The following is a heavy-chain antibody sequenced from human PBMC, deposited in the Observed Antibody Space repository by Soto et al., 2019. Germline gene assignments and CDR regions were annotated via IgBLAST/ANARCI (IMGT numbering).Heavy chain of an antibody. Sequence: QVQLVQSGAEVKKPGASVKVSCQTSGFNFSTYYFNWVRQAAGQGPEWMGWLNPRNGQTGYVQKFRGRVTMTRDTAIATVYVELSRLTSEDTAIYFCARDTDTSIVGSWGQGALVSVSS. V-gene: IGHV1-8*01. J-gene: IGHJ4*02. CDR1: GFNFSTYY. CDR3: ARDTDTSIVGS. D-gene: IGHD5-18*01. CDR2: LNPRNGQT.